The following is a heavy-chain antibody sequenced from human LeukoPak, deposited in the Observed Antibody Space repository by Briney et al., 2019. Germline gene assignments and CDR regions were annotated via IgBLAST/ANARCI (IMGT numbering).Heavy chain of an antibody. CDR3: ARRRYYYDSSGYTTQFDY. CDR2: IDPSDSYT. D-gene: IGHD3-22*01. J-gene: IGHJ4*02. V-gene: IGHV5-10-1*01. Sequence: GESLRISCNGSGYXFTSYWISWVRQMPGKGLEWMGRIDPSDSYTNYSPSFQGHVTISADKSISTAYLQWSSLKASDTAMYYCARRRYYYDSSGYTTQFDYWGQGTLVTVSS. CDR1: GYXFTSYW.